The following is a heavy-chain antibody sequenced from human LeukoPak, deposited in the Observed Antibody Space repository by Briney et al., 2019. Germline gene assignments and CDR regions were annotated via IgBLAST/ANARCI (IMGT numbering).Heavy chain of an antibody. Sequence: GGSLRLSCAASGFTVSGNYMSWVRQAPGKGLEWVSVIYSGGSTYYSDSVKGRFTISRDNSKNTLYLQMNSLRAEDTAVYYCARARIVGATSAFDIWGQGTMVTVSS. D-gene: IGHD1-26*01. J-gene: IGHJ3*02. CDR1: GFTVSGNY. CDR3: ARARIVGATSAFDI. CDR2: IYSGGST. V-gene: IGHV3-53*01.